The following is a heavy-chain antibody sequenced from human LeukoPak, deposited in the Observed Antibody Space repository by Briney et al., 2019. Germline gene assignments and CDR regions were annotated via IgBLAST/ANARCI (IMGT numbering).Heavy chain of an antibody. CDR3: AREGYCSSTSCYRFDP. CDR1: GYTFTGYY. J-gene: IGHJ5*02. V-gene: IGHV1-2*02. Sequence: ASVKVSCKASGYTFTGYYMHWVRQAPGQGLEWMGWINPNSGGTNYAQKFQGRVTMTRDTSINTAYMELSRLRSDDTAVYYCAREGYCSSTSCYRFDPWGQGTLVTVSS. CDR2: INPNSGGT. D-gene: IGHD2-2*02.